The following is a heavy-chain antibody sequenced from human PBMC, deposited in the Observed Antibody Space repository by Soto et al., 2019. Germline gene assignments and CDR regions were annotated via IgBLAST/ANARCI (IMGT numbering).Heavy chain of an antibody. J-gene: IGHJ5*02. CDR2: ISYSGGT. CDR3: TRTISAFDP. V-gene: IGHV4-59*08. CDR1: GDSISRYY. D-gene: IGHD2-21*01. Sequence: QVQLQESGPGLVKPSETLSLTCTVSGDSISRYYWSWIRQPPGKGLEWIGYISYSGGTNYNPSLKSRLTISVDTSRNQFSLKLSSVTAVDPAIYYCTRTISAFDPWGQGTLVTVSS.